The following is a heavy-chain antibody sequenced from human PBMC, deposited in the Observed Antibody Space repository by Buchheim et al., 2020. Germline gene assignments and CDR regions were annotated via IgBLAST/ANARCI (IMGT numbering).Heavy chain of an antibody. Sequence: QVQLVESGGGVVQPGRSLRLSCAASGFTFSSYGMHWVRQAPGKGLEWVAVIWYDGSNKYYADSVKGRFTISRDNSKNTLYLQMNSLRAEDTAVYYCASAHQGGAIYYYYGMDVWGQGTT. CDR2: IWYDGSNK. J-gene: IGHJ6*02. CDR3: ASAHQGGAIYYYYGMDV. CDR1: GFTFSSYG. V-gene: IGHV3-33*01. D-gene: IGHD3-16*01.